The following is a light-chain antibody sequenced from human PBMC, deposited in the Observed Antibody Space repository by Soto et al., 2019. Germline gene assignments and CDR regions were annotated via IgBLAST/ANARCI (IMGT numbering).Light chain of an antibody. CDR3: QSYDSSLSGSYV. CDR2: GNS. Sequence: QAVLTQLPSVSGAPGQRVTISCTGSSSNIGADYEVHWYQQLPGTVPKLLIYGNSNRPSGVPDRFSGSKSGTSASLAITGLQAEDEADYYCQSYDSSLSGSYVFGTGTKLTVL. J-gene: IGLJ1*01. V-gene: IGLV1-40*01. CDR1: SSNIGADYE.